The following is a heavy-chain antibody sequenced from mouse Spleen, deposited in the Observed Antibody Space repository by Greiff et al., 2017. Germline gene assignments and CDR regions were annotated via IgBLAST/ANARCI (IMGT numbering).Heavy chain of an antibody. CDR3: TRSRDYFDY. V-gene: IGHV1-7*01. J-gene: IGHJ2*01. CDR1: GYTFTSYW. Sequence: VQVVESGAELAKPGASVKLSCKASGYTFTSYWMHWVKQRPGQGLEWIGYINPSSGYTKYNQKFKSKATLTVDKSSSTAYMQLSSLTSEDSAVYYCTRSRDYFDYWGQGTTLTVSS. CDR2: INPSSGYT.